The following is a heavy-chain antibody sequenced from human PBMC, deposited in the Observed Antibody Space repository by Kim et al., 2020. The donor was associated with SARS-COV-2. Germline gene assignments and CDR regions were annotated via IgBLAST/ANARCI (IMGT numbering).Heavy chain of an antibody. J-gene: IGHJ5*02. D-gene: IGHD3-22*01. V-gene: IGHV4-39*07. Sequence: RVTISVDTSKNQFSLKLSSVTAADTAVYYCARDRDYYDSSGSPKYNWFDPWGQGTLVTVSS. CDR3: ARDRDYYDSSGSPKYNWFDP.